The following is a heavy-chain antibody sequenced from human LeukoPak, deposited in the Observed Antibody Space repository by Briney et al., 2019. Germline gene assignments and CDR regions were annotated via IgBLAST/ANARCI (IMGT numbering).Heavy chain of an antibody. D-gene: IGHD3-9*01. CDR1: GFMFNSYV. J-gene: IGHJ4*02. Sequence: GGSLRLSCAASGFMFNSYVMSWVRQAPGKGLERVSVITGSGSGADYADSVKGRFTISRDNSQNTVHLQMNSLRAEDTAVYYCARGLQGYYDSLTGYYRGRYYFDYWGQGTLVTVSS. V-gene: IGHV3-23*01. CDR2: ITGSGSGA. CDR3: ARGLQGYYDSLTGYYRGRYYFDY.